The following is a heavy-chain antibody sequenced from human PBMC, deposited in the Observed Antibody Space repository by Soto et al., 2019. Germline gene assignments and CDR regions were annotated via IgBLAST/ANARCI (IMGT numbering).Heavy chain of an antibody. CDR3: ARPADIVVVPAAFDAFDI. Sequence: GGSLRLSCAASGFTFSSYSMNWVRQAPGKGLEWVSSISSSSSYIYYADSVKGRFTISRDNAKNLLYLQMNSLRAEDTAVYYCARPADIVVVPAAFDAFDIWGQGTMVTVSS. CDR2: ISSSSSYI. V-gene: IGHV3-21*01. D-gene: IGHD2-2*01. CDR1: GFTFSSYS. J-gene: IGHJ3*02.